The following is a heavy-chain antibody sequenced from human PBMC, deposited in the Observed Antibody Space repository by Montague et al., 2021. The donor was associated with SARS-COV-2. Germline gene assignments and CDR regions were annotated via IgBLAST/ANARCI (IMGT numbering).Heavy chain of an antibody. CDR3: ARRGGGGRRHAKDFEL. CDR1: GFSLSTSGMC. V-gene: IGHV2-70*11. CDR2: IYWDDDK. D-gene: IGHD3-16*01. J-gene: IGHJ3*01. Sequence: PALVKPTQTLTLTCTFSGFSLSTSGMCVGWIRQPPGKALEWLARIYWDDDKYHSPSLKTRLTITKDTSKNQVVLTMTNMDPVDTATYYCARRGGGGRRHAKDFELWGQGKMVTVSS.